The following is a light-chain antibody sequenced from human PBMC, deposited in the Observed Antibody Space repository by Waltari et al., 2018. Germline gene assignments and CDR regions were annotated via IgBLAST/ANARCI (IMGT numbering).Light chain of an antibody. J-gene: IGLJ3*02. CDR3: AAWDDSLNTWV. Sequence: QSVLTQPPSASGTPGQRVTIPCSGSGSNIGSKTVKWYQQFPGTAPKLLVYINNQRPSWVPDRFSGSKSGTSASLAISGLQSEDEADYYCAAWDDSLNTWVFGGGTKLTVL. CDR1: GSNIGSKT. V-gene: IGLV1-44*01. CDR2: INN.